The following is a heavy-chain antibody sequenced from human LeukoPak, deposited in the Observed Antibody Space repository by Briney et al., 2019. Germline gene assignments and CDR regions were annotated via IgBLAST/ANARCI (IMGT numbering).Heavy chain of an antibody. J-gene: IGHJ4*02. Sequence: GGSLRLSCAASGFTFSGYWMHWVRQAPGKGLVWVSRINSDGSSTSYADSVKGRFTISRDNAKNTLYLQMNSLRAEGTAVYYCARDRRSWIQLWLYDYWGQGTLVTVSS. CDR2: INSDGSST. V-gene: IGHV3-74*01. CDR1: GFTFSGYW. D-gene: IGHD5-18*01. CDR3: ARDRRSWIQLWLYDY.